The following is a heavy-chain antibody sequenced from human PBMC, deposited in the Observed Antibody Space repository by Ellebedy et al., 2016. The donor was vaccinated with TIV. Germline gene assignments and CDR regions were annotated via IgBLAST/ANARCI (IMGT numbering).Heavy chain of an antibody. D-gene: IGHD2-2*02. V-gene: IGHV3-23*01. CDR3: ASRYTTWSGREC. CDR1: GFPFNTYA. J-gene: IGHJ4*02. CDR2: ISDSGDGT. Sequence: GESLKISCVGSGFPFNTYAMGWVRQASGKGLEWVSTISDSGDGTFYSDSVQGRFTISRDNSKNTVYVQMISLRAEDTAVYYCASRYTTWSGRECWGQGTLVTVSS.